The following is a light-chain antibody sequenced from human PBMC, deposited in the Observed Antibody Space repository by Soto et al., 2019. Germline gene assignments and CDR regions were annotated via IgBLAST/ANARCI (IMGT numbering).Light chain of an antibody. CDR2: EVS. J-gene: IGLJ1*01. V-gene: IGLV2-23*02. Sequence: QSALTQPASVSGSPGQSITISCTGTSSDVGSYNLVSWYQQHPGKAPKLMIYEVSKRPSGVSTRFSGSKSGNTASLTISGLQAEDEADYYCCSYAGRVFGTGTKLTVL. CDR1: SSDVGSYNL. CDR3: CSYAGRV.